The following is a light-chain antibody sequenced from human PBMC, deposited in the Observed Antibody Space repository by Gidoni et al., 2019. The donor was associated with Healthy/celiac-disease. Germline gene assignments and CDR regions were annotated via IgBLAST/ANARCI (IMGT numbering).Light chain of an antibody. CDR3: QVWESSNVHAI. CDR2: YDI. V-gene: IGLV3-21*01. J-gene: IGLJ2*01. CDR1: NLRSYS. Sequence: SYVLTQPPSVSVAPGETARISCGGYNLRSYSVHWYQQKPGQAPVLVIYYDIDRPSGIPDRFSGSNSGNMATLTISRVEAGDEADYFCQVWESSNVHAIFGGGTHLTVL.